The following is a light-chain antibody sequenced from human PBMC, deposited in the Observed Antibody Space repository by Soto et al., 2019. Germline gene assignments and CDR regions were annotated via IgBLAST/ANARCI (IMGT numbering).Light chain of an antibody. CDR3: SSHRGARTLVV. J-gene: IGLJ3*02. V-gene: IGLV2-14*01. Sequence: QSVLIQPASVSGSPGQSITISCTGSFSDVGGYNYVSWYQQHPGKAPKLIIYDVTNRPSGVSSRFSGSKSDYTASLTISGLQAEDEAEYYCSSHRGARTLVVFGGGTKLTVL. CDR2: DVT. CDR1: FSDVGGYNY.